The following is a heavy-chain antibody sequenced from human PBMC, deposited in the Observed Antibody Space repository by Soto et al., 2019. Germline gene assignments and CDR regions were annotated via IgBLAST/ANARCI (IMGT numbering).Heavy chain of an antibody. V-gene: IGHV3-30-3*01. D-gene: IGHD4-4*01. CDR3: ARPLWRDDYNWGYFDL. CDR1: GFTFSNYA. J-gene: IGHJ2*01. CDR2: ISYDGSNK. Sequence: GGSLRLSCVASGFTFSNYAMHWVRQAPGKGLEWVAVISYDGSNKYYADSVKGRFTISRDNSKNTLCLQMNSLRTEDTAVYYCARPLWRDDYNWGYFDLWGRGTLVTVSS.